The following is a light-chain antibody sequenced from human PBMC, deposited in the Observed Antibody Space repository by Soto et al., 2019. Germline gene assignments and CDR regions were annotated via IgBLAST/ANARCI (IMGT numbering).Light chain of an antibody. CDR1: QTVRNNY. J-gene: IGKJ5*01. CDR3: QQRSNWPIT. V-gene: IGKV3D-20*02. Sequence: EFVLTQSPGTLSLSPGERATLSCRASQTVRNNYLAWYQQKPGQAPRLLIYDASSRATGIPDRFSGGGSGTDFTLTISSLEPEDSAVYFCQQRSNWPITFGQGTRLEIK. CDR2: DAS.